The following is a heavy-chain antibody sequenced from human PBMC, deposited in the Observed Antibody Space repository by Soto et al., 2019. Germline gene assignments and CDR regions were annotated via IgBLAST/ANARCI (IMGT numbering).Heavy chain of an antibody. V-gene: IGHV3-30-3*01. CDR2: ISYDGSNK. CDR3: ARPLWRNDYNWGYFDL. J-gene: IGHJ2*01. CDR1: GFTFSSYA. Sequence: QVQLVESGGGVVQPGRSLRLSCAASGFTFSSYAMHWVRQAPGKGLERVAVISYDGSNKYYAASVKGRFTISRDNSKNTLYLQMNSLRAEDTAVYYCARPLWRNDYNWGYFDLWGRGTLVTVSS. D-gene: IGHD4-4*01.